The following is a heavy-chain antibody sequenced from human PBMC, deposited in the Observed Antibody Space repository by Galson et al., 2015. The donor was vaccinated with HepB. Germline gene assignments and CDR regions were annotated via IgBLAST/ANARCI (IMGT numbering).Heavy chain of an antibody. CDR3: ARQPYTSGWLYWFFDL. CDR2: IYYSGRL. J-gene: IGHJ2*01. Sequence: ETLSLTCTVSGGSITSGTYYWGWIRQPPGKGLEWIGSIYYSGRLFYNPSLKSRVTISVDTSKNQFSLRLTSVTAADTAVYYCARQPYTSGWLYWFFDLWGRGTLVTVSS. D-gene: IGHD6-19*01. CDR1: GGSITSGTYY. V-gene: IGHV4-39*01.